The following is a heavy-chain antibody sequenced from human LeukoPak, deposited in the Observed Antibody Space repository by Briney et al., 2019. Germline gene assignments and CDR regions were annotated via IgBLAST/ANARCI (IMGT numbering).Heavy chain of an antibody. CDR1: GGSISSSSYY. Sequence: SETLSLTCTVSGGSISSSSYYWGWIRQPPGKGLEWIGSIYYSGSTYYNPSLKSRVTISVDTSKNQFSLKLSSVTAADTAVYYCARGTYYYGSGSPIYYYYMDVWGKGTTVTVSS. CDR2: IYYSGST. V-gene: IGHV4-39*01. D-gene: IGHD3-10*01. CDR3: ARGTYYYGSGSPIYYYYMDV. J-gene: IGHJ6*03.